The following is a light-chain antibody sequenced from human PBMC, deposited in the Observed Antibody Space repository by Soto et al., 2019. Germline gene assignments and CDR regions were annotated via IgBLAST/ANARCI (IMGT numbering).Light chain of an antibody. V-gene: IGLV2-14*01. CDR3: SSYTNINTRACV. CDR2: EVT. Sequence: QSALTQPASVSGCPGQSITISCTGTSGDIGSYNRVSWYQQHPGKAPKLIIYEVTDRPSAVSNRFGVAKSGNTASLTISGLQAEDEAEYYSSSYTNINTRACVFGTGTKVTVL. CDR1: SGDIGSYNR. J-gene: IGLJ1*01.